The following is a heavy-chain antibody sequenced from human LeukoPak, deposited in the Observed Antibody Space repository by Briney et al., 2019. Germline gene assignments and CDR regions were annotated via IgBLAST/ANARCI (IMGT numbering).Heavy chain of an antibody. Sequence: GGSLRLSCAASGFTFSSYGMHWLRQAPGKGLEWVAFIRYDGSNKYYADSVKGRFTISRDNSKNTLYLQMNSLRAEDTAVYYCAKGTDCSSTSCFTYYYYYMDVWGKGTTVTVSS. V-gene: IGHV3-30*02. J-gene: IGHJ6*03. CDR1: GFTFSSYG. D-gene: IGHD2-2*01. CDR2: IRYDGSNK. CDR3: AKGTDCSSTSCFTYYYYYMDV.